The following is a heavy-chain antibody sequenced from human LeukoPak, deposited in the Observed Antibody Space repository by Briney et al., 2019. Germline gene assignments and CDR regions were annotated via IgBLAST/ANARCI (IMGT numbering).Heavy chain of an antibody. J-gene: IGHJ3*02. V-gene: IGHV4-59*08. Sequence: SETLSLTCTVSGGSISSYYWSWIRQPPGKGLEWIGYIYYSGSTYYNPSLKSRVTISVDTSKNQFSLKLSSVTAADTAVYYCARPSSPTAGSGAFDIWGQGTMVTVSS. CDR3: ARPSSPTAGSGAFDI. D-gene: IGHD6-19*01. CDR2: IYYSGST. CDR1: GGSISSYY.